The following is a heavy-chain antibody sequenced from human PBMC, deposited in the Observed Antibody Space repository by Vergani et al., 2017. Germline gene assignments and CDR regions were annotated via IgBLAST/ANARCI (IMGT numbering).Heavy chain of an antibody. Sequence: QVQLQESGPGLVKPSQSLSLTCTVSGGSLSGVSYYLGWVRQPAGKGLGWIWRIYPNGNGNYKESLRSRLTMSIDKSRSQFSLSLSSVTAADTVVYYCARGNCGVNCPKYNWLAPWGRGILVTVSS. CDR1: GGSLSGVSYY. CDR3: ARGNCGVNCPKYNWLAP. D-gene: IGHD2-21*01. V-gene: IGHV4-61*02. CDR2: IYPNGNG. J-gene: IGHJ5*02.